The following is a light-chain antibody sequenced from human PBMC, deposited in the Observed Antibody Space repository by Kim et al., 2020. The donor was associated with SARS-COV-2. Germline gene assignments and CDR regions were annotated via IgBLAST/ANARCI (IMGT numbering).Light chain of an antibody. CDR2: GAS. V-gene: IGKV3-15*01. CDR3: QQYNNWPPVYT. J-gene: IGKJ2*01. CDR1: QRVSSN. Sequence: SPGERATLSCRASQRVSSNLAWYQQKPGQAPRLLIYGASTRATGIPARFSGSGSGTEFTLTISSLQSEDFAVYYCQQYNNWPPVYTFGQGTKLEIK.